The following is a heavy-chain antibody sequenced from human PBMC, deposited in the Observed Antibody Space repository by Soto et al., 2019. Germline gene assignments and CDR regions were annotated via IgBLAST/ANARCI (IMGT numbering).Heavy chain of an antibody. V-gene: IGHV4-59*01. CDR3: ARGGGLFDY. CDR2: MYYDGTT. D-gene: IGHD2-15*01. J-gene: IGHJ4*02. Sequence: QVQLQESGPGLVKPSETLSLTCTVSGGSISSLYWSWMRQPPGTGLEWIGYMYYDGTTNYNPPLKTRLTISVDTSKNQFSLTLSSVTAADTAVYYCARGGGLFDYWGQGTLVTVSS. CDR1: GGSISSLY.